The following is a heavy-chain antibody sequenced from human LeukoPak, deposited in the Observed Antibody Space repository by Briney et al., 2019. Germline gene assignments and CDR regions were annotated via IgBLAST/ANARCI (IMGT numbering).Heavy chain of an antibody. D-gene: IGHD3-3*01. CDR1: GGSVSSGSYY. V-gene: IGHV4-61*01. CDR3: ARERSDYDFWSGYIRYGMDV. Sequence: PSETLSLTCTVSGGSVSSGSYYWSWIRQPPGKGLEWIGYIYYSGSTNYNPSLKSRVTISVDTSKNQFSLKLSSVTAADTAVYYCARERSDYDFWSGYIRYGMDVWGQGTTVTVSS. CDR2: IYYSGST. J-gene: IGHJ6*02.